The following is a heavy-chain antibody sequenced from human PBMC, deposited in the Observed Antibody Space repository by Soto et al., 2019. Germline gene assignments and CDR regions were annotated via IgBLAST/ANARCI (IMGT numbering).Heavy chain of an antibody. V-gene: IGHV1-2*04. CDR3: ARGGYSYGLHT. D-gene: IGHD5-18*01. Sequence: QVQLVQSGAEVKKPGASVTGSCKASGYTCTGYYMHWVRQAPGQGLAWMGWSNPNSGGTNYAQKYQRWGALTRDTSISTASVELSRLSSDDTAVYYCARGGYSYGLHTWGQGTPVTVFS. CDR2: SNPNSGGT. J-gene: IGHJ5*02. CDR1: GYTCTGYY.